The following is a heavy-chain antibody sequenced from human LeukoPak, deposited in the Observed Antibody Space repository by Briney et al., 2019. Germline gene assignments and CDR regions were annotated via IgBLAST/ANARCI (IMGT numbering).Heavy chain of an antibody. V-gene: IGHV3-30*18. CDR2: ISYDGSNK. J-gene: IGHJ4*02. Sequence: PGGSLRLSCAASGFTFSSCGMHWVRQAPGKGLEWVAVISYDGSNKYDADSVKGRFTISRDNSKNTLYLQMNSLRAEDTAVYYCAKAMTTVPTGVDYWGQGTLVTVSS. CDR3: AKAMTTVPTGVDY. D-gene: IGHD4-17*01. CDR1: GFTFSSCG.